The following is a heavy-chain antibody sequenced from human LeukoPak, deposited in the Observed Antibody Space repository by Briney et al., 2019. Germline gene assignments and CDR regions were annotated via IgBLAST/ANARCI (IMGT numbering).Heavy chain of an antibody. CDR2: IKQDGSEK. CDR1: GFTFSSYW. D-gene: IGHD5-24*01. CDR3: ARRRRDGYNSDAFDI. Sequence: PGGSLRLSCAASGFTFSSYWMSWVRQAPGKGLEWVANIKQDGSEKYYVDSVKGRFTISRDNAKNSLYLQMNSLRAEDTAVYYCARRRRDGYNSDAFDIWGQGTMVTVSS. V-gene: IGHV3-7*01. J-gene: IGHJ3*02.